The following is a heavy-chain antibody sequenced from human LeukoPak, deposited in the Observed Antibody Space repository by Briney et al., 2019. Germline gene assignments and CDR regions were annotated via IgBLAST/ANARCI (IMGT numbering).Heavy chain of an antibody. Sequence: YPGGSLRLSCAASGFTLSSHNINWVRQAPGKGLEWVSHISSSGSITYYGDSVKGRITISRDNAKNSVSLYMNSLRAEDSAVYYCARPGITAFDIWGQGTMVTVSS. CDR3: ARPGITAFDI. J-gene: IGHJ3*02. CDR1: GFTLSSHN. CDR2: ISSSGSIT. D-gene: IGHD3-10*01. V-gene: IGHV3-48*01.